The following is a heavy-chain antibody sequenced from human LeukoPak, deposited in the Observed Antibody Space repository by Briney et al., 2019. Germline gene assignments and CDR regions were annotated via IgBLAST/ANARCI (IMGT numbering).Heavy chain of an antibody. CDR3: ARRYCSSTSCYFSNWFNP. D-gene: IGHD2-2*01. CDR1: GFTFSSHA. V-gene: IGHV3-23*01. CDR2: IGGSDGTT. J-gene: IGHJ5*02. Sequence: PGGSLRLSCAASGFTFSSHAMSWVRQAPGKGLEWVSAIGGSDGTTYYADSVKGRFTISRDNSKNTLYLQMNSLRAEDTAVYYCARRYCSSTSCYFSNWFNPWGQGTLVTVSS.